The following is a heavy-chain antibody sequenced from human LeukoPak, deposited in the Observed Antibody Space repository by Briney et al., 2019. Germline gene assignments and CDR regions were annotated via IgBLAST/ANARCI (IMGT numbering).Heavy chain of an antibody. CDR2: IKQDGSEK. J-gene: IGHJ4*02. Sequence: GGSLRLSCAASGITFSLYWMSWVRQAPGKGLEWVANIKQDGSEKYYVDSVKGRFTISRDNAKNSLYLQMNSLRGEDTAVYYCAKEQMSSSWSPVDSWGRGTLVTVSS. CDR1: GITFSLYW. CDR3: AKEQMSSSWSPVDS. V-gene: IGHV3-7*04. D-gene: IGHD6-13*01.